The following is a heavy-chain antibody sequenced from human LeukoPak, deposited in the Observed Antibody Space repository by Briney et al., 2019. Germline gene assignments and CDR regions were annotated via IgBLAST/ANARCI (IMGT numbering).Heavy chain of an antibody. CDR1: GFTFSDYG. CDR2: ISGSGIST. D-gene: IGHD5-18*01. Sequence: GGSLRLSCAAAGFTFSDYGMNWVRQAPGKGLEWVSGISGSGISTYYADSVKGRFTISRDNSKNTLYLQMNSLRAEDTAVYYCARQYISGQWYFDYWGQGTLVTVSS. CDR3: ARQYISGQWYFDY. J-gene: IGHJ4*02. V-gene: IGHV3-23*01.